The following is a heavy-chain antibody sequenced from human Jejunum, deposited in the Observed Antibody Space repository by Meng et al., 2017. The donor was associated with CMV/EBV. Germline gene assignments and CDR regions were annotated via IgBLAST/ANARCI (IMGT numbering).Heavy chain of an antibody. J-gene: IGHJ6*02. CDR1: TSW. CDR3: ARVVVTATPGFYYYYGVDV. CDR2: IYPGASDT. D-gene: IGHD2-15*01. Sequence: TSWIGWVRQMPGEGLEWMGIIYPGASDTRYGPSFQGQVTISADKSISTAYLHWSSLKASDTAMYYCARVVVTATPGFYYYYGVDVWGQGTTVTVSS. V-gene: IGHV5-51*01.